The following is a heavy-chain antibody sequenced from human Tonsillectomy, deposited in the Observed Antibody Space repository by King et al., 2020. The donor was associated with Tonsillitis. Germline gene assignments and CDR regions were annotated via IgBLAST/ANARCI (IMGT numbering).Heavy chain of an antibody. CDR2: ISSSSSTI. D-gene: IGHD7-27*01. CDR3: ALGNPLQPIDY. CDR1: GFTFSSYS. V-gene: IGHV3-48*04. Sequence: QLVQSGGGLVQPGGSLRVSCAASGFTFSSYSMNWVRQAPGKGLEWVSYISSSSSTIYYADSVKGRFTISRDNAKNSLYLQMNSLRAEDTAVYYCALGNPLQPIDYCGQGTLVTVSS. J-gene: IGHJ4*02.